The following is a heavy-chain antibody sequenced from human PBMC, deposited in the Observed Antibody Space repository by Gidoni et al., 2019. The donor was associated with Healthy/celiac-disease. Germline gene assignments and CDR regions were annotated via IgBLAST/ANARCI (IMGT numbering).Heavy chain of an antibody. CDR2: INHSGST. D-gene: IGHD3-3*01. Sequence: QVQLQQWGAGLLKPSETLSLTCAVYGGSFRGYYWSWIRQPPGKGLEWIGEINHSGSTNYNPSLKSRVTISVDTSKNQFSLKLSSVTAADTAVYYCARATYYDFWSGYYYYYYMDVWGKGTTVTVSS. V-gene: IGHV4-34*01. CDR1: GGSFRGYY. CDR3: ARATYYDFWSGYYYYYYMDV. J-gene: IGHJ6*03.